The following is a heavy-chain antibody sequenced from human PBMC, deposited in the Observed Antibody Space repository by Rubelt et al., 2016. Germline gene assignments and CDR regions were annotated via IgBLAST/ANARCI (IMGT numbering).Heavy chain of an antibody. J-gene: IGHJ4*02. D-gene: IGHD6-6*01. CDR2: LNSDGSTT. Sequence: GSGGGLVQPGGSLRLSCAASGFTFSSYWMHWVRQAPDKGLVWVSRLNSDGSTTDYADSVKGRFTISRDNAKNTQHLQMNSLRADDTGVYYCARSRCSSSSGLDSWGQGTLVTVSS. CDR1: GFTFSSYW. V-gene: IGHV3-74*01. CDR3: ARSRCSSSSGLDS.